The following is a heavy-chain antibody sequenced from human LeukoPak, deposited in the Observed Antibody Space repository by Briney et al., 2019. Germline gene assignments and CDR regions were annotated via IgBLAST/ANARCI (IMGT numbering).Heavy chain of an antibody. V-gene: IGHV3-7*03. J-gene: IGHJ4*02. CDR2: IKQVGSEK. D-gene: IGHD3-10*01. CDR1: GFTFSSYW. Sequence: GGSLRLSCAASGFTFSSYWMSWVRQAPGKGLEWVANIKQVGSEKYYVDSVKGRFTISRDNAKNSLYLQMNSLRAEDTAVYYCARARLVGSGSYWAFDYWGQGTLVTVSS. CDR3: ARARLVGSGSYWAFDY.